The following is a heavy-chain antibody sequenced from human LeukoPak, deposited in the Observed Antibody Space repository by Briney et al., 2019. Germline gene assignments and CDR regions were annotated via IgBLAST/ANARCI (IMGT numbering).Heavy chain of an antibody. CDR2: IYFSGTT. D-gene: IGHD2-2*01. V-gene: IGHV4-31*03. Sequence: SETLSLTCTVSGASINSCHYYWSWIPEHPGKALEWIGYIYFSGTTYYNPSLRSRVTISVDTSKNQFSLKLSSVTAADTAVYYCARDPAPYCSSGNCYGAFDIWGQGTMVTVSS. CDR3: ARDPAPYCSSGNCYGAFDI. CDR1: GASINSCHYY. J-gene: IGHJ3*02.